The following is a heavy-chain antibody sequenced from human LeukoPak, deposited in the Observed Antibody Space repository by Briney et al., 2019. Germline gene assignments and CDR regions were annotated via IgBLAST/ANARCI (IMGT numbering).Heavy chain of an antibody. D-gene: IGHD3-10*01. V-gene: IGHV1-18*01. Sequence: ASVKVSCKPSDYTFTSYGISWVRQAPGQGLEWMGWISVYNGNTNYAQKLQGRVTMTTDTSTSTAYMELRSLRSDDTAVYYCARDGGLWFGEQFDPWGQGTLVTVSS. CDR1: DYTFTSYG. CDR3: ARDGGLWFGEQFDP. CDR2: ISVYNGNT. J-gene: IGHJ5*02.